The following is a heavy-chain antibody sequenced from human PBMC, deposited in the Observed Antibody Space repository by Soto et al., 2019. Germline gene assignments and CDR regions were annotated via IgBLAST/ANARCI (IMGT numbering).Heavy chain of an antibody. CDR2: ISYDGSNK. D-gene: IGHD2-2*01. V-gene: IGHV3-30*18. Sequence: GGSLRLSCAASGITFSSYAMSWVRQAPGKGLEWVAVISYDGSNKYYADSVKGRFTISRDNSKNTLYLQMNSLRAEDTAVYYCAKVFPAATNYYYYYMDVWGKGTTVTVSS. CDR3: AKVFPAATNYYYYYMDV. J-gene: IGHJ6*03. CDR1: GITFSSYA.